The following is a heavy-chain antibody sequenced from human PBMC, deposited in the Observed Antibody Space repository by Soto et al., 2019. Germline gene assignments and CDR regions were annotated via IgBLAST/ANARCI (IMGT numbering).Heavy chain of an antibody. D-gene: IGHD3-22*01. CDR3: AARYYYDSSGYPWTSGFDP. CDR1: GGTFSSYA. CDR2: IIPIFGTA. J-gene: IGHJ5*02. Sequence: SVKVSCKASGGTFSSYAISWVRQAPGQGLEWMGGIIPIFGTANYAQKFQGRVTITADESTSTAYMELSSLRSEDTAVYYCAARYYYDSSGYPWTSGFDPWGQGTLVTVSS. V-gene: IGHV1-69*13.